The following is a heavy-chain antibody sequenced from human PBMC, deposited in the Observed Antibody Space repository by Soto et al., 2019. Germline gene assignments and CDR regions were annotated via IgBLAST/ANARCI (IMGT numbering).Heavy chain of an antibody. CDR3: ARDLSSTYGDHIGGAFDI. J-gene: IGHJ3*02. V-gene: IGHV1-69*13. D-gene: IGHD4-17*01. CDR1: GGTFSSYA. CDR2: IIPIFGTA. Sequence: SVKVSCKASGGTFSSYAISWVRQAPGQGLEWMGGIIPIFGTANYAQKFQGRVTITADESTSTAYMELSSLRSEDTAVYYCARDLSSTYGDHIGGAFDIWGQGTMVTVSS.